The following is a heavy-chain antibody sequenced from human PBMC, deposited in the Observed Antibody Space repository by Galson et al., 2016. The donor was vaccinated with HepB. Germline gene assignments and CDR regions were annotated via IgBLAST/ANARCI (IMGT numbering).Heavy chain of an antibody. J-gene: IGHJ4*02. CDR2: ISYTGTT. D-gene: IGHD6-19*01. CDR3: ARGVSGFGY. Sequence: ISYTGTTNYNPSLKSRVTISLDTSKNQFSMKLSSVTAADTALYYCARGVSGFGYWGQGTLVTVSS. V-gene: IGHV4-59*09.